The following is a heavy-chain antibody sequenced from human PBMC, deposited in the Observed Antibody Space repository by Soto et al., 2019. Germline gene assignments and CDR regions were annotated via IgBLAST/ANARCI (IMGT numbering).Heavy chain of an antibody. J-gene: IGHJ6*02. V-gene: IGHV1-69*01. D-gene: IGHD3-3*01. CDR2: IIPIFGTA. CDR1: GGTFSSYA. Sequence: QVQLVQSGAEVKKPGSSGKVSCKASGGTFSSYAISWVRQAPGQGLEWMGGIIPIFGTANYAQKLQGRVTIDADQSASTAYMELSSLRPEDTAVYYCASGGMTIFGVVREYYDYGMDVWGQGTPVTVSS. CDR3: ASGGMTIFGVVREYYDYGMDV.